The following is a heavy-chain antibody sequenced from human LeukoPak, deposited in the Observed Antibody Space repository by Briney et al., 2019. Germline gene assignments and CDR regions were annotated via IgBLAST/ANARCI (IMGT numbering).Heavy chain of an antibody. J-gene: IGHJ4*02. Sequence: GGSLRLSCAASGFTYSSYGMHWVRQAPGKGLEWVAFIRYDGSNKYYADSVKGRFTISRDNSKNTLYLQMNSLRAEDTAVYYCAKARYSYDYTLDYWGQGTLVTVSS. V-gene: IGHV3-30*02. CDR2: IRYDGSNK. CDR3: AKARYSYDYTLDY. D-gene: IGHD5-18*01. CDR1: GFTYSSYG.